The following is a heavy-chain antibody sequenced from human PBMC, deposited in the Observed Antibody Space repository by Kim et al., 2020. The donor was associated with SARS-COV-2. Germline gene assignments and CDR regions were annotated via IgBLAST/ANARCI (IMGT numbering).Heavy chain of an antibody. V-gene: IGHV3-53*01. CDR2: IYTGGTT. D-gene: IGHD6-19*01. J-gene: IGHJ5*02. CDR3: ARGTGYSSGGGS. CDR1: GFTVSSNY. Sequence: GGSLRLSCAASGFTVSSNYMSWVRQAPGKGLEWVSVIYTGGTTYYADSVKGRFTISRDNSKNILYLQMNSLRAEDTAFYYCARGTGYSSGGGSWGQGTLVTVSS.